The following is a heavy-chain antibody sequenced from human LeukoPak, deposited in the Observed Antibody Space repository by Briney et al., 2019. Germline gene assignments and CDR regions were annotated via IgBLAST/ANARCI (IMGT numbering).Heavy chain of an antibody. Sequence: GESLKISRKGSGYSFTSYWIGWVRQMPGKGLEWMGIIYPGDSDTRYSPSFQGQVTISADKSISTAYLQWSSLKASDTAMYYCAKPLLFDSYYFDYWGQGTLVTVSS. D-gene: IGHD3-10*01. CDR1: GYSFTSYW. V-gene: IGHV5-51*01. CDR2: IYPGDSDT. CDR3: AKPLLFDSYYFDY. J-gene: IGHJ4*02.